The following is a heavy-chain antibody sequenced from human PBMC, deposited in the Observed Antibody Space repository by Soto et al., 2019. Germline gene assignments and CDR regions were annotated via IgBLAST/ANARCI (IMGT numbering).Heavy chain of an antibody. J-gene: IGHJ6*02. Sequence: SVKVSCKASGGTFSSYAISWVRQAPGQGLEWMGRIIPIFGRASYAQKFQGRVTITTDESTSTAYMELSSLRSEDTAVYYCARPPAAVYRAMVFCYFGMDVLGQGARVTSSS. CDR3: ARPPAAVYRAMVFCYFGMDV. D-gene: IGHD5-18*01. V-gene: IGHV1-69*05. CDR2: IIPIFGRA. CDR1: GGTFSSYA.